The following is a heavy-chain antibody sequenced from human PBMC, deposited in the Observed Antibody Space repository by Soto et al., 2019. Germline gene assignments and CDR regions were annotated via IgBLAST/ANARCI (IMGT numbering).Heavy chain of an antibody. CDR3: AREDRDRETGLVPAAIDGMDV. J-gene: IGHJ6*02. D-gene: IGHD2-2*01. CDR1: GGTFSRYS. V-gene: IGHV1-69*08. CDR2: IIPIFGIA. Sequence: QVPLVQSGAEVKKPGSSVKVSCKASGGTFSRYSITWVRQAPGHGLEWIGRIIPIFGIASYAQKFQGRVTITADESTSTAYMEVSSLRSDDTAVYYCAREDRDRETGLVPAAIDGMDVWGQGTTVTVSS.